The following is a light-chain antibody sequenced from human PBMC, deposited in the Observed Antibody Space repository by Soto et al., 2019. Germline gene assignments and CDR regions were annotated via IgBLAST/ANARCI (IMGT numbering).Light chain of an antibody. V-gene: IGKV3-15*01. CDR1: QSLRNN. J-gene: IGKJ1*01. CDR3: HQYNNWPRT. CDR2: GAS. Sequence: EIVMTQSPATLSVSPGERATLSCRASQSLRNNLAWYQQRPGQAPRLLIYGASTRATGIPARFSGSASGPEFTLTISSLXXEXXXXXXCHQYNNWPRTYGQGTKVXIK.